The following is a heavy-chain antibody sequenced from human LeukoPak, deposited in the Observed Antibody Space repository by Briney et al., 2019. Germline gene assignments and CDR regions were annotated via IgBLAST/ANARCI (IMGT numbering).Heavy chain of an antibody. CDR2: IYTGGRT. V-gene: IGHV3-23*03. J-gene: IGHJ6*03. Sequence: GGSLRLSCAASGFTFSSYAMNWVRQAPGKGLEWVSVIYTGGRTYYADSVKGRFTISRDNSKNTLYLQMNSLRAEDTAVYYCARDPYYYMDVWGKGTTVTISS. CDR1: GFTFSSYA. CDR3: ARDPYYYMDV.